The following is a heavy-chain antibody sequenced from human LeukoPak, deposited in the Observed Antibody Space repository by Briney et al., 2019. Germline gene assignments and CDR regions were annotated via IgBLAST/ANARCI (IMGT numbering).Heavy chain of an antibody. CDR2: INHSGST. J-gene: IGHJ5*02. CDR3: ARDGGNSGLANWFDP. D-gene: IGHD4-23*01. CDR1: GFSFSSHG. Sequence: GSLRLSCAGSGFSFSSHGMNWVRQPPGKGLEWIGEINHSGSTNYNPSLKSRVTISVDTSKNQFSLKLSSVTAADTAVYYCARDGGNSGLANWFDPWGQGTLVTVSS. V-gene: IGHV4-34*01.